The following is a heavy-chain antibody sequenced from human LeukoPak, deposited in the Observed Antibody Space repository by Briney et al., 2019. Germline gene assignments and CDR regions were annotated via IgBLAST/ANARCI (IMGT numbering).Heavy chain of an antibody. J-gene: IGHJ4*02. CDR1: GFSFSTYA. Sequence: GGSLRLSCVASGFSFSTYAMSWVRQAPGKGLEWVSAVSGEGVTTYYRESVRGRFPVSRDKYKSTLYLQMNSLRGEDTAVYYCAKVGTTYYYDSSGSLDYWGQGTLVTVSS. CDR3: AKVGTTYYYDSSGSLDY. CDR2: VSGEGVTT. V-gene: IGHV3-23*01. D-gene: IGHD3-22*01.